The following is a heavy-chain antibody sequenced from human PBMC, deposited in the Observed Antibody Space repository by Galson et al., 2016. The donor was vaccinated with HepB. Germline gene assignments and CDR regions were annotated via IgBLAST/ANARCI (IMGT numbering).Heavy chain of an antibody. CDR1: GFRFNDYA. Sequence: SLRLSCAASGFRFNDYAMHWVRQAPGKGLEWLSGIGWDSDRIAYADSVKGRFTISSDNGKNSLYMQMNSRRGEDSAVYYCAKDIGIADYGLHVWGQGTTVTVSS. CDR2: IGWDSDRI. CDR3: AKDIGIADYGLHV. V-gene: IGHV3-9*01. J-gene: IGHJ6*02. D-gene: IGHD2/OR15-2a*01.